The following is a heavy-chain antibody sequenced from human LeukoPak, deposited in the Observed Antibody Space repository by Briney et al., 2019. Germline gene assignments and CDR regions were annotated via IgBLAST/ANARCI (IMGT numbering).Heavy chain of an antibody. D-gene: IGHD3-3*01. CDR3: ARGPAIFGVVIIKPLDY. V-gene: IGHV4-34*01. CDR1: GGSFSGYY. Sequence: PSETLSLTCAVYGGSFSGYYWSWIRQPPGKGLEWIGEINHSGSTNYNPSLKSRVTISADTSKNQFSLKLSSVTAADTAVYYCARGPAIFGVVIIKPLDYWGQGTLVTVSS. CDR2: INHSGST. J-gene: IGHJ4*02.